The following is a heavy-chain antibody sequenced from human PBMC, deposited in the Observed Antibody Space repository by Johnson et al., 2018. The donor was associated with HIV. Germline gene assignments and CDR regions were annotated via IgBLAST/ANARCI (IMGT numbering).Heavy chain of an antibody. V-gene: IGHV3-13*01. CDR3: ARDWGLYSSGWYVDAFDI. J-gene: IGHJ3*02. D-gene: IGHD6-19*01. Sequence: EWVSAIGTAGDTYYPGSVKGRFTISRDNSKNTLYLQMNSLRAEDTAVYYCARDWGLYSSGWYVDAFDIWGQGTMVTVSS. CDR2: IGTAGDT.